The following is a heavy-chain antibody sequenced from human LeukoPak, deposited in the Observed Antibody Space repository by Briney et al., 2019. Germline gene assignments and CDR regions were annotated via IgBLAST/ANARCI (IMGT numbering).Heavy chain of an antibody. V-gene: IGHV3-48*01. CDR3: ARVVGGLSGADY. D-gene: IGHD1-26*01. CDR2: ISGSSDAR. Sequence: GGSLRASCAASGFTFSSHPMIWVRQAPGKGLECVSYISGSSDARHYADSVMGRFTISRDNAENSLYLQMNSLRVEDTAVYYCARVVGGLSGADYWGQGTLVTVSS. J-gene: IGHJ4*02. CDR1: GFTFSSHP.